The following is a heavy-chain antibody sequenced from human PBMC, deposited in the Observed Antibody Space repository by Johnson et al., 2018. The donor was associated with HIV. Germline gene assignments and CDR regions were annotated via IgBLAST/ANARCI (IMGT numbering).Heavy chain of an antibody. D-gene: IGHD3-10*01. Sequence: VQLVESGGGLVEPGGSLRLSCAASGFTFNNAWMSWVRQAPGKGLEWVGRIKSKTDGGTTDYAAPVKGRFTISRDDSKNTLYLQMNSLRAEDTAVYYCASFWATGAFDIWGQGTMVTVSS. CDR2: IKSKTDGGTT. J-gene: IGHJ3*02. CDR1: GFTFNNAW. CDR3: ASFWATGAFDI. V-gene: IGHV3-15*05.